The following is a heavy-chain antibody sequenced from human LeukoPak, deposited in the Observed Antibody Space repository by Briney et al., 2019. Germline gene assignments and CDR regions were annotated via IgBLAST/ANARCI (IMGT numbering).Heavy chain of an antibody. Sequence: TGGSLRLSCEASGFTFSAYAMTWVRQAPGKGLEWVSSIGSDNKPHYSESVKGRFTISRDNSKNTLYMQMNSLRAEDTAVYYCTKFDAPSGRENYWGQGTLVTVSS. V-gene: IGHV3-23*05. CDR1: GFTFSAYA. CDR2: IGSDNKP. J-gene: IGHJ4*02. CDR3: TKFDAPSGRENY.